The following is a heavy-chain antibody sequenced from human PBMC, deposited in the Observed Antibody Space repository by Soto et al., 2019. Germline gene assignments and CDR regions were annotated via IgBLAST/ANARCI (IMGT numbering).Heavy chain of an antibody. V-gene: IGHV1-2*04. CDR3: ARGPWVTMVQGVICPPYGMDV. CDR1: GYTFTGYY. CDR2: INPNSCGT. D-gene: IGHD3-10*01. J-gene: IGHJ6*02. Sequence: ASVQVSCKASGYTFTGYYMLWVRPAPGQGLEWMGWINPNSCGTNYAQEFQGWVTMTRDTSISTAYMELSRLRSDDTAVYYCARGPWVTMVQGVICPPYGMDVWGQGTTVTVSS.